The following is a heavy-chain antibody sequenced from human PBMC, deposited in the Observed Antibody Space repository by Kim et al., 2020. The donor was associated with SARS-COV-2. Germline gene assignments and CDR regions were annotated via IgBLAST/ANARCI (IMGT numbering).Heavy chain of an antibody. CDR3: ASRFLNY. J-gene: IGHJ4*02. V-gene: IGHV4-34*01. D-gene: IGHD3-16*01. CDR2: HSGST. Sequence: HSGSTNCNPSLKSRVTISVDTSKNQFSLKLSSVTAADTAVYYWASRFLNYWGQGTLVTVSS.